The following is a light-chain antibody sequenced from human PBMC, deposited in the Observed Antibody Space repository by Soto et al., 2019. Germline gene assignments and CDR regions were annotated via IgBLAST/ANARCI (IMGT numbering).Light chain of an antibody. J-gene: IGKJ4*01. Sequence: EIVMTQSPATLSVSPGERATLSCRASQSVSSNLVWYQQKPGQAPRLLIYGASTRATGIPARFSGSGSGTEFTPTFSSLQSEDFAVYYCQKSLNWLTFGGGTKVDTK. CDR1: QSVSSN. CDR3: QKSLNWLT. V-gene: IGKV3-15*01. CDR2: GAS.